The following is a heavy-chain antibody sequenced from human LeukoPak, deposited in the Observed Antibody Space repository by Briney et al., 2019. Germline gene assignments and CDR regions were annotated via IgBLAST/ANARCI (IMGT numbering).Heavy chain of an antibody. CDR3: AATGCSDCYLRDNWFET. CDR1: GFTFNSNC. J-gene: IGHJ5*02. CDR2: IKSSGPYI. Sequence: SGGSLRLSCGASGFTFNSNCMTWGRQAPGNGLEWVSSIKSSGPYIYYRHSVRGRFTITRDNAKNSLFLQMSSLRAEDTAVYYCAATGCSDCYLRDNWFETWGQGTLVTVSS. V-gene: IGHV3-21*01. D-gene: IGHD3-9*01.